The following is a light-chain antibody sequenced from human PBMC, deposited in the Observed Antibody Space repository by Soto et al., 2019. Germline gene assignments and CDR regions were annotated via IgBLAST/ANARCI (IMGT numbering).Light chain of an antibody. CDR3: QQRSNWPLT. V-gene: IGKV3-11*01. CDR1: QSVSSY. Sequence: EIVLTQSPATLSSSPGERATLSCRASQSVSSYLAWYQQKPGQAPRLLIYDASNRATGIPARFSGSGSGTDFTLNISSLEPEDFAVYYCQQRSNWPLTFGGGTKVEIK. CDR2: DAS. J-gene: IGKJ4*01.